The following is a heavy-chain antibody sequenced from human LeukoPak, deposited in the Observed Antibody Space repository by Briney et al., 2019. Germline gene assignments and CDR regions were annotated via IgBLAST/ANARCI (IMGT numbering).Heavy chain of an antibody. CDR3: ARDPGIAAAANDAFDI. CDR1: GGSISNGGYY. Sequence: SQTLSLTCTVSGGSISNGGYYWNWIRQPPGKGLEWIGYIYHTENTYYNPSLESRVTISVDTSKNQFSLKLSSVTAADTAVYYCARDPGIAAAANDAFDIWGQGTMVTVSS. CDR2: IYHTENT. J-gene: IGHJ3*02. D-gene: IGHD6-13*01. V-gene: IGHV4-30-2*01.